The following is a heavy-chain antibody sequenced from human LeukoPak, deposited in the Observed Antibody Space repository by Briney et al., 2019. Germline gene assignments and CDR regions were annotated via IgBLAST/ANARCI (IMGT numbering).Heavy chain of an antibody. V-gene: IGHV3-20*04. D-gene: IGHD6-13*01. CDR3: ARGQSQQLGWFDP. Sequence: VGSLRLPCAASGFTFDDYGMSLVRQAPGNALEWVSGINWTGGSTGYADSVKGRFTISRDNAKNSLYLQMNSLRAEDTALYYCARGQSQQLGWFDPWGQGTLVTVSS. CDR2: INWTGGST. CDR1: GFTFDDYG. J-gene: IGHJ5*02.